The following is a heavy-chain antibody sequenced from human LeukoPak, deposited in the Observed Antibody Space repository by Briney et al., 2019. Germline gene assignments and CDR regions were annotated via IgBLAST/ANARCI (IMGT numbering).Heavy chain of an antibody. CDR2: NNPNSGGT. V-gene: IGHV1-2*04. Sequence: ASVKVSCKASGYIFTGYYMHWVRQAPGQGLEWMGWNNPNSGGTNYAQKFQGWVTMTRDTSISTAYMELSKVRSDDTAVYYCARDHEGYGDPWYFDYWGQGTLVTVSS. CDR1: GYIFTGYY. CDR3: ARDHEGYGDPWYFDY. J-gene: IGHJ4*02. D-gene: IGHD4-17*01.